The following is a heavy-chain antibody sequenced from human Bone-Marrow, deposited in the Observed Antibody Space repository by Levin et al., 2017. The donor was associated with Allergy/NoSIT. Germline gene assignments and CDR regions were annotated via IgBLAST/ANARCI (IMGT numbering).Heavy chain of an antibody. CDR2: IKSKTDGGTT. Sequence: KRGESLKISCAASGITFSNAWMSWARQAPGKGLEWVGRIKSKTDGGTTEYAAPVKGRFTISRDDSKNTLYLQLNSLKTEDTAVYFCTTYSSSWYYFDYWGQGTLVTVSS. CDR3: TTYSSSWYYFDY. V-gene: IGHV3-15*01. J-gene: IGHJ4*02. D-gene: IGHD6-13*01. CDR1: GITFSNAW.